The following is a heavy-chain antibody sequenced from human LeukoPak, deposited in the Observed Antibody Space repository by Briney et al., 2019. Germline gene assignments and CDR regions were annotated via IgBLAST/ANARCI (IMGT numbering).Heavy chain of an antibody. D-gene: IGHD3-22*01. V-gene: IGHV4-39*01. J-gene: IGHJ4*02. CDR3: VRHQRPNYYDRSGPPDY. CDR1: GGSISSGSSY. CDR2: IYYSGST. Sequence: KASETLSLTCTVSGGSISSGSSYWGWIRQPPGKGLEWIGNIYYSGSTYYNPSLKSRVTISVDTSRNQFSLKLSSVTAADTAVYYCVRHQRPNYYDRSGPPDYWGQGTLVTVSS.